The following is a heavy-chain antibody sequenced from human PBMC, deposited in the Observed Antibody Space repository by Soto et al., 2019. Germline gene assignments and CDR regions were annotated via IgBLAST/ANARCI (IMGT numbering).Heavy chain of an antibody. CDR3: ARADTAMTTPFDY. CDR1: GGSISNFY. V-gene: IGHV4-59*12. Sequence: QVQLQESGPGLVKPPETLSLTCTVSGGSISNFYWNWIRQPPGKGLEWIGYVDYSGTANYNPSLKSRVSMSVDTSKNQLSLKVTSVTAADTAMYYCARADTAMTTPFDYWGQGTLVTVSS. D-gene: IGHD5-18*01. J-gene: IGHJ4*02. CDR2: VDYSGTA.